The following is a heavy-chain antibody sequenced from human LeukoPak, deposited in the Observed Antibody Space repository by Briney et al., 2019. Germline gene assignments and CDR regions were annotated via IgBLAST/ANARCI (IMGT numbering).Heavy chain of an antibody. CDR1: GFTFSSYA. Sequence: GGSLRLSCAASGFTFSSYAMSWVRQAPGKGLEWVSAISGSGGSTYYADSVKGRFTISRDNSKNTLYLQMNSLRAEDTAVYYRADSYGPYYFDYWGQGTLVTVSS. V-gene: IGHV3-23*01. D-gene: IGHD5-18*01. CDR2: ISGSGGST. J-gene: IGHJ4*02. CDR3: ADSYGPYYFDY.